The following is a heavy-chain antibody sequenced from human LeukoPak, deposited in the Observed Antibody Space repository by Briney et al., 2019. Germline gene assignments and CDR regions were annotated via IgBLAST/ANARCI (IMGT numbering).Heavy chain of an antibody. CDR2: ISSSSSYI. V-gene: IGHV3-21*01. CDR3: AREGQQLAFDY. CDR1: GFTFSSYS. J-gene: IGHJ4*02. Sequence: GGSLRLSSAASGFTFSSYSMNWVRQAPGKGLEWVSSISSSSSYIYYADSVKGRFTISRDNAKNSLYLQMNSLRAEDTAVYYCAREGQQLAFDYWGQGTLVTVSS. D-gene: IGHD6-13*01.